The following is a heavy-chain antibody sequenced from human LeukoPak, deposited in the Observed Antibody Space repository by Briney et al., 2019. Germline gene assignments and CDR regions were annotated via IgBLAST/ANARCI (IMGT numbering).Heavy chain of an antibody. CDR1: GFTFSSYW. Sequence: GGSLRLSCAASGFTFSSYWMSWVRQAPGKGLEWVANIKQDGSEKYYVDSVKGRFTISRDNAKNSLYLQMNSLRAEDTAVYYCARDMVRGVIIMKSWGQGTLVTVSS. V-gene: IGHV3-7*01. D-gene: IGHD3-10*01. J-gene: IGHJ5*02. CDR3: ARDMVRGVIIMKS. CDR2: IKQDGSEK.